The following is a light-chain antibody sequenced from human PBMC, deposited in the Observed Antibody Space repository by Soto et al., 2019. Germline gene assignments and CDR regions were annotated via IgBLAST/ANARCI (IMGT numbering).Light chain of an antibody. J-gene: IGKJ2*01. CDR1: QSVSSS. CDR3: QQRGIWFT. V-gene: IGKV3-11*01. CDR2: DAS. Sequence: EIVLTQSPATLSLSPGERATLSCRASQSVSSSLTWYQQKPGQAPRLLIYDASNRATGIPARFSGSGSGTDFTPTISSLEPEDFAVYYCQQRGIWFTFGQGTKLEIK.